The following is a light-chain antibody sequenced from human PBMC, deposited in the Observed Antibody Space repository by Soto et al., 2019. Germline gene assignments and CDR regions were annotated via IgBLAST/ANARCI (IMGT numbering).Light chain of an antibody. CDR1: QSVRSDY. V-gene: IGKV3-20*01. CDR2: GIS. J-gene: IGKJ4*01. CDR3: QQYGNSPLT. Sequence: EIVLTQSPATLSLFPGDRATLSCRASQSVRSDYFAWYQQKPGQAPRVIIFGISTRATAIPDRFSGSGSGTDFTLTISRLEPDDFALYYCQQYGNSPLTFGGGTKVDIK.